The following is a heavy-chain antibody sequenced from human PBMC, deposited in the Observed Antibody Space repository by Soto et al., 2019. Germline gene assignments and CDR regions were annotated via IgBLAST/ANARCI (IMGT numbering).Heavy chain of an antibody. J-gene: IGHJ4*02. CDR2: LSSSGGNT. CDR1: GFTFSNYA. D-gene: IGHD4-4*01. V-gene: IGHV3-23*01. Sequence: EVQLLESGGDLVQPGGSLTLSCAASGFTFSNYAMNWVRQAPGKGLEWVSSLSSSGGNTYYADSVKGRFTISRDISRNTLYLQMTSLRAEDTAVEYCVRGTTVLDGRFDSWGQGTLVTVSS. CDR3: VRGTTVLDGRFDS.